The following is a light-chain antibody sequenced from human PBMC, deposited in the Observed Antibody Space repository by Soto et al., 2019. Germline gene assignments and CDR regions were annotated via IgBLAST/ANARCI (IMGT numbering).Light chain of an antibody. CDR1: QSVSSSY. Sequence: EIVLTQSPGTLSLSPGERATLSCRASQSVSSSYLDWYQQKPGQAPRLLIYGASSRATGIPDRFSGSGSGTDFTLTISRLEPGDFAVYYCQQYGSSPVTFGQGTKVEIK. J-gene: IGKJ1*01. CDR3: QQYGSSPVT. V-gene: IGKV3-20*01. CDR2: GAS.